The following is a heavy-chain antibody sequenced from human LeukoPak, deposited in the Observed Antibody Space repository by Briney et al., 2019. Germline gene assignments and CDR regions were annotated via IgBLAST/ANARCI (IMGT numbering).Heavy chain of an antibody. J-gene: IGHJ4*02. CDR2: IWYDGSNK. Sequence: GGSLRLSCAASGFTFSSYGMHWVRRAPGKGLEWVAFIWYDGSNKYYADSVKGRFTISRDNSKNTLYLQMNSLRAEDTAVYYCARVGIQLWSNVDYWGQGTLVTVSS. CDR3: ARVGIQLWSNVDY. V-gene: IGHV3-30*02. D-gene: IGHD5-18*01. CDR1: GFTFSSYG.